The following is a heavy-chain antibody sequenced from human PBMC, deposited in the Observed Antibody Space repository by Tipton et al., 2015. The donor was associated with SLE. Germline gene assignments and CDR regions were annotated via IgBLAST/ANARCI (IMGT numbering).Heavy chain of an antibody. V-gene: IGHV4-59*11. J-gene: IGHJ1*01. Sequence: LRLSCAVSGDSMTSHYWSWIRQHPGKGLEWVGYIYYSGSTSYNPSLKSRVSVSVDRSKNQLPLRLNSLTAADTCSYYCVRDRLGYFQVWGQGALVTVSS. CDR3: VRDRLGYFQV. CDR1: GDSMTSHY. D-gene: IGHD3-10*01. CDR2: IYYSGST.